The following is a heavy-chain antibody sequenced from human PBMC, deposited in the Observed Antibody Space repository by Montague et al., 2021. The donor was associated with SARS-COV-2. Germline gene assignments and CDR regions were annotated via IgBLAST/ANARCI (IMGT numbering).Heavy chain of an antibody. D-gene: IGHD4-17*01. V-gene: IGHV3-7*03. CDR1: GFTFTNYC. J-gene: IGHJ3*02. CDR3: ARNSTVTSNPLFDI. CDR2: IDQDGSKT. Sequence: SLRLSCATSGFTFTNYCMNWVRQAPGKGLEWVAKIDQDGSKTYYVDSVKSRFTMSRDNAKNSLYLQMNSLRAEDTDLYYFARNSTVTSNPLFDIWGQGTMVTVSS.